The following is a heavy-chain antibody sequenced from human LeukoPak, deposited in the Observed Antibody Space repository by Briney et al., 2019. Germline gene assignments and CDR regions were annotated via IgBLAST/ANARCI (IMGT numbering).Heavy chain of an antibody. D-gene: IGHD6-25*01. Sequence: PGGSLRLSCAASGFTFSDYWMRWVRQGPGKGPEWLSRTSKDGSDTFYADAAKGRFTASRDNAKNTVYLQVTNVRPDDTAVYYCARGGYSGSYYRFSWGQGTVVTVAS. V-gene: IGHV3-74*01. CDR2: TSKDGSDT. J-gene: IGHJ4*02. CDR1: GFTFSDYW. CDR3: ARGGYSGSYYRFS.